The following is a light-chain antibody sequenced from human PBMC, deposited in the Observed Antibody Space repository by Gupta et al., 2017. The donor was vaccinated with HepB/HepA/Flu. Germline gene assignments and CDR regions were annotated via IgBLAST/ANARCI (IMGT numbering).Light chain of an antibody. CDR3: SSCTIISTV. CDR1: RSDVGGYHS. Sequence: SALTQPASVSGSPGQALTIPCTAPRSDVGGYHSVSWYQQHPGNAPQLMIYDVSNRPPGGSNRFSGSKSGNTASLTISGLQAEDEADYDCSSCTIISTVFGGGTKLTVL. V-gene: IGLV2-14*03. CDR2: DVS. J-gene: IGLJ2*01.